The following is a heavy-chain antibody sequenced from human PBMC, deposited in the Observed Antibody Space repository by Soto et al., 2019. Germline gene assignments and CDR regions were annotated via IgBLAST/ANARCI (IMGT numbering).Heavy chain of an antibody. J-gene: IGHJ4*02. V-gene: IGHV4-4*02. D-gene: IGHD3-10*01. Sequence: PSETLSLTCAVSGGSISSSNWWSWVRQPPGKGLEWIGEIYHSGSTNYNPSLKSRVTISVDKSKNQFSLKLSSVTAADTAVYYCARAYGSGSVHFDYWGQGTLVTVSS. CDR1: GGSISSSNW. CDR3: ARAYGSGSVHFDY. CDR2: IYHSGST.